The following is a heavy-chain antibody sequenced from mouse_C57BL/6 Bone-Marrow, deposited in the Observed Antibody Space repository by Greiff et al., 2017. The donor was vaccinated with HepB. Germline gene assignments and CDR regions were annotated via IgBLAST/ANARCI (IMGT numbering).Heavy chain of an antibody. D-gene: IGHD2-5*01. CDR1: GYTFTSYW. V-gene: IGHV1-64*01. Sequence: QVHVKQPGAELVKPGASVKLSCKASGYTFTSYWMHWVKQRPGQGLEWIGMIHPNSGSTNYNEKFKSKATLTVDKSSSTAYMQLSSLTSEDSAVYYCARRGTIVTTGYFDYWGQGTTLTVSS. CDR2: IHPNSGST. CDR3: ARRGTIVTTGYFDY. J-gene: IGHJ2*01.